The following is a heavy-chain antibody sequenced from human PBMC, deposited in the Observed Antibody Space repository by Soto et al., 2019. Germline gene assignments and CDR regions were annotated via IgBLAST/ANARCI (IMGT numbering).Heavy chain of an antibody. V-gene: IGHV3-30*18. J-gene: IGHJ4*02. CDR3: AKESYYVSSGYYSDYFDY. CDR1: GFTFNSYG. Sequence: QVQLVESGGGVVQPGRSLRLSCAASGFTFNSYGMHWVRQAPGKGLEWVAVISYDGSNKYYADSVKGRFTISRDNSKNTLYLQMNSLRAEDTAVYYCAKESYYVSSGYYSDYFDYWGQGTLVTVSS. CDR2: ISYDGSNK. D-gene: IGHD3-22*01.